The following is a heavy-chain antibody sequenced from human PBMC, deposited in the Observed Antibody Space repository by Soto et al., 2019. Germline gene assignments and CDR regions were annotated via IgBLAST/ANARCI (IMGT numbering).Heavy chain of an antibody. CDR3: ATSFGSGSLAFDY. J-gene: IGHJ4*02. V-gene: IGHV1-69*02. Sequence: QVQLVQSGAEVKKPGSSVKVSCKASGDTFNFYTINWVRQAPGLGLEWMGRFNPILSFSNSALKFQGRVTLTADKSTSTAHIVLSSLRSEDTAIYYCATSFGSGSLAFDYWGQGALVPVSS. CDR1: GDTFNFYT. CDR2: FNPILSFS. D-gene: IGHD3-10*01.